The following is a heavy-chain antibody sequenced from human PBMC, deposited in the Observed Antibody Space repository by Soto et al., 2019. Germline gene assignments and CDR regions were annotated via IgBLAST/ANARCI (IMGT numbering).Heavy chain of an antibody. J-gene: IGHJ4*02. Sequence: QVDLVESGGGVVQPGTSLRLSCATSGFTFSEDAMHWVRQAPGKGLEWVAVIWYDGSKKHYADSVKGRFTISRDNSKNTLFLQMNTLTAEDTAVYWCAREGRNTAMFSGFDYWGQGALVTVSS. D-gene: IGHD5-18*01. V-gene: IGHV3-33*01. CDR3: AREGRNTAMFSGFDY. CDR2: IWYDGSKK. CDR1: GFTFSEDA.